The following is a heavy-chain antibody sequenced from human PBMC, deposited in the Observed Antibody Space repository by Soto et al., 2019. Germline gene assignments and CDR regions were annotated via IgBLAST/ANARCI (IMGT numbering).Heavy chain of an antibody. CDR2: ISGSGGST. D-gene: IGHD3-10*01. CDR1: GFTFSSYA. V-gene: IGHV3-23*01. CDR3: AKDPTEFHMVRGVTTFDY. Sequence: PGGSLRLSCAASGFTFSSYAMSWVRQAPGKGLEWVSAISGSGGSTYYADSVKGRFTISRDNSKNTLYLQMNSLRAEDTAVYYCAKDPTEFHMVRGVTTFDYWGQGTLVTVSS. J-gene: IGHJ4*02.